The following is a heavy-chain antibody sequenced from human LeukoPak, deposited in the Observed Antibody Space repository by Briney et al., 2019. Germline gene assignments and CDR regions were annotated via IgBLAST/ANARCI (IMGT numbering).Heavy chain of an antibody. CDR3: AKSGAGAAVAQDAFDI. J-gene: IGHJ3*02. CDR1: GFTFDDYA. V-gene: IGHV3-9*03. D-gene: IGHD6-13*01. Sequence: PGGSLRLSCAASGFTFDDYAMHWVRQAPGKGLEWVSGISWSSGSIGYADSVKGRFTISRDNAKNSLYLQMNSLRAEDMALYYCAKSGAGAAVAQDAFDIWGQGTMVTVSS. CDR2: ISWSSGSI.